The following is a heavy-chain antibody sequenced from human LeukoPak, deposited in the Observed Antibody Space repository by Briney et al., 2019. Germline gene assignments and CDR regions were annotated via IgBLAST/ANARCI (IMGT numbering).Heavy chain of an antibody. D-gene: IGHD5-18*01. J-gene: IGHJ4*02. V-gene: IGHV1-8*01. CDR1: GYTFTSYY. CDR2: MNPNSGNT. CDR3: AREGGYSYGFHY. Sequence: ASVKVSCKASGYTFTSYYINWVRQATGQGLEWMGWMNPNSGNTGYAQKFQGRVTMTRNTSISTAYMELSSLRSEDTAVYYCAREGGYSYGFHYWGQGTQVTVSS.